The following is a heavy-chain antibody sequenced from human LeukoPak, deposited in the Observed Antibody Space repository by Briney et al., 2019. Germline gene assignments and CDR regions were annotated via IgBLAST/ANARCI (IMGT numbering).Heavy chain of an antibody. J-gene: IGHJ6*03. CDR1: GFTFSSYS. D-gene: IGHD2-15*01. CDR3: ARDVAAIAGGYMDV. CDR2: ISDSGSSI. Sequence: GGSLRLSCAASGFTFSSYSMNWVRQAPGKGLEWVPYISDSGSSILYADSVKGRFTISRDNAKNSLYLQMNSLRAEDTAVYYCARDVAAIAGGYMDVWGKGTTVTVSS. V-gene: IGHV3-21*05.